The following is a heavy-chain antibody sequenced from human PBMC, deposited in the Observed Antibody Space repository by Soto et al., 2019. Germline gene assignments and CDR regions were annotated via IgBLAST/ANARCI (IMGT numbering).Heavy chain of an antibody. D-gene: IGHD6-13*01. V-gene: IGHV4-61*05. CDR3: ARYEAAAGDYYYYYGMDV. J-gene: IGHJ6*02. Sequence: PSETLSLTCTVSVGSISSSSYYWGWIRQPPGKGLEWIGYIYYSGSTNYNPSLKSRVTISVDTSKNQFSLKLSSVTAADTAVYYCARYEAAAGDYYYYYGMDVWGQGTTVTVSS. CDR2: IYYSGST. CDR1: VGSISSSSYY.